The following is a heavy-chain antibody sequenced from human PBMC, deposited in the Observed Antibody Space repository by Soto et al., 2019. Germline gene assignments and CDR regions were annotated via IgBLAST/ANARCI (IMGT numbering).Heavy chain of an antibody. D-gene: IGHD6-19*01. CDR1: GFAFSSYA. CDR2: ISYDGSNK. V-gene: IGHV3-30-3*01. Sequence: HPGGSLRLSCAASGFAFSSYAMHWVRQAPGKGLEWVAVISYDGSNKYYADSVKGRFTISRDNSKNTLYLQMNSLRAEDTAVYYCARDPMYSSGSSFDYWGQGTLVTVSS. J-gene: IGHJ4*02. CDR3: ARDPMYSSGSSFDY.